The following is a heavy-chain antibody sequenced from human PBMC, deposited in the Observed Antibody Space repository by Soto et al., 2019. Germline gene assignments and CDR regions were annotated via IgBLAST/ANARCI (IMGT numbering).Heavy chain of an antibody. V-gene: IGHV1-69*06. Sequence: SATLSCKDPGGTFSSSAIIWPRQAPGQGLEWMGGIIPIFGTANYAQKFQGRVTITADKSTSTAYMELSSLRSEDTAVYYCATPDRSWEYGMDVWGQGTTVTVSS. CDR2: IIPIFGTA. D-gene: IGHD6-13*01. J-gene: IGHJ6*02. CDR1: GGTFSSSA. CDR3: ATPDRSWEYGMDV.